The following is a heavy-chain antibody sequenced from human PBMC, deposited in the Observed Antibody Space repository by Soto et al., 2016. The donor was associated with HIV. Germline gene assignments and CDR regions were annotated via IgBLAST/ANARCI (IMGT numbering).Heavy chain of an antibody. CDR1: KFNFRDSW. CDR3: TREAPCSGGSCYSFDS. Sequence: EVQLLESGGGLVQPGGSLRLSCAASKFNFRDSWMHWVRQGPGQGLVWVSRISNDGSDTTYADSVKGRFTISRDNAKNTLYLQMNSLRVEDTAVYFCTREAPCSGGSCYSFDSWGQGTLVTVSS. CDR2: ISNDGSDT. D-gene: IGHD2-15*01. V-gene: IGHV3-74*03. J-gene: IGHJ4*02.